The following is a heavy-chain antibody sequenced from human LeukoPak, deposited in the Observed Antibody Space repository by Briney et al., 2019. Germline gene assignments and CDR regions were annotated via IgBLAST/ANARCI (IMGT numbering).Heavy chain of an antibody. D-gene: IGHD3-22*01. V-gene: IGHV3-21*04. CDR1: GFTFTTYS. CDR2: ISSGSSAI. CDR3: AKDDSYIRFYS. Sequence: GGSLRLSCEASGFTFTTYSMTWVRQAPGKGLEWVSIISSGSSAIFSADALKGRFTISRDNSRNTLYLQMNSLRAEDTAVYHCAKDDSYIRFYSWGQGTLVTVSS. J-gene: IGHJ5*01.